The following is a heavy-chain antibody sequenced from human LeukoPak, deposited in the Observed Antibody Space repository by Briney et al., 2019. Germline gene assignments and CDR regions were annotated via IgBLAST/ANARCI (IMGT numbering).Heavy chain of an antibody. CDR1: GGSFSGYY. D-gene: IGHD3-22*01. J-gene: IGHJ4*02. CDR3: ARTYYYDSSGYSN. Sequence: PSETLSLTCAVYGGSFSGYYWSWIRQPPGKGLEWIGEINHSGSTNYNPSLKSRVTISVDTSKNQFSLKLSSVTAVDTAVYYCARTYYYDSSGYSNWGQGTLVTVSS. V-gene: IGHV4-34*01. CDR2: INHSGST.